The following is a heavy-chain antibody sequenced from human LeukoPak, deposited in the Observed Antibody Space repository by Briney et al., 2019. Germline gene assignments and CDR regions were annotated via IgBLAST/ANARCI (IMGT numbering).Heavy chain of an antibody. CDR3: ARGGELLYLSKPADY. D-gene: IGHD3-10*01. CDR2: IWYDGSNK. CDR1: GFTFSSYG. Sequence: GGSLRLSCAASGFTFSSYGMHWVRQAPGKGLEWVAVIWYDGSNKYYADSVKGRFTISRDNSKNTLYLQMNSLRAEDTAVYYCARGGELLYLSKPADYWGQGTLVTVSS. J-gene: IGHJ4*02. V-gene: IGHV3-33*01.